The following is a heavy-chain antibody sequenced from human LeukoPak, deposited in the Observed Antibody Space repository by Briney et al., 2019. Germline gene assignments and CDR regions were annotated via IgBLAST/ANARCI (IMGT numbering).Heavy chain of an antibody. Sequence: SVKVSCKASGGSFTSYPISWVRQAPGQGLEWMGGILPVFGTPNYARGFQGRVTISTDDSTTTAFMELTSLRSEDTAVYYCARGSASNWPVDIWGQGTLVTVSS. V-gene: IGHV1-69*05. CDR1: GGSFTSYP. J-gene: IGHJ4*02. D-gene: IGHD6-13*01. CDR2: ILPVFGTP. CDR3: ARGSASNWPVDI.